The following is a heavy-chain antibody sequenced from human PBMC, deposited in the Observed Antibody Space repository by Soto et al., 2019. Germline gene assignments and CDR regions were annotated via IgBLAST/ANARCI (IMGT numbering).Heavy chain of an antibody. J-gene: IGHJ1*01. CDR1: GYSFTSYW. D-gene: IGHD6-13*01. V-gene: IGHV5-51*01. CDR3: ARLGSGYSSSWNEDFQH. Sequence: GESLKISCKGSGYSFTSYWFGWVRQMPGKGLEWMGIIYPGDSDTRYSPSVQGQVTISADKSISTAYLQWSSLKPSDTAMYYCARLGSGYSSSWNEDFQHWGQGTLVTVSS. CDR2: IYPGDSDT.